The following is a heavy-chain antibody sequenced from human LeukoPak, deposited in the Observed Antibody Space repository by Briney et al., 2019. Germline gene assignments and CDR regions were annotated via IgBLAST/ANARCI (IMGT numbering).Heavy chain of an antibody. CDR1: GYTLTELS. Sequence: GASVKVSCKVSGYTLTELSMHWVRQAPGKGLEWMGGFDPEDGETIYAQKFQGRVTMTEDTSTDTAYMELSSLRSEDTAVYYCATGIRGWLLPNLRLGELSSLPYGMDVWGQGTTVTVSS. CDR2: FDPEDGET. V-gene: IGHV1-24*01. D-gene: IGHD3-16*02. CDR3: ATGIRGWLLPNLRLGELSSLPYGMDV. J-gene: IGHJ6*02.